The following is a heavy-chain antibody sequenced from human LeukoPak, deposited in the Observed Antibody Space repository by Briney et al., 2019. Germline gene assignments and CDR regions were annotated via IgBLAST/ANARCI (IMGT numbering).Heavy chain of an antibody. CDR1: GLTFSTHW. CDR2: IEQDGTKK. Sequence: GGPLRLSCAASGLTFSTHWMSWFRQAPEKGLEWVATIEQDGTKKYYVDSVKGRFTISRDNAKNSLYLQMNSLRADDAAVYYCVRDFDYWGQGILVTVSS. J-gene: IGHJ4*02. V-gene: IGHV3-7*01. CDR3: VRDFDY.